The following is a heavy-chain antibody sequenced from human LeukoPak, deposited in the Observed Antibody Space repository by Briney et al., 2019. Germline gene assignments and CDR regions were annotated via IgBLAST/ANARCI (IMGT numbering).Heavy chain of an antibody. J-gene: IGHJ4*02. D-gene: IGHD6-13*01. CDR3: AKTTGFMAAAVDF. CDR2: ITGSGGGT. CDR1: GFDFKTYE. Sequence: GGSLRLSCAASGFDFKTYEMNWVRQAPGKGLEWVSGITGSGGGTFYADSVMGRFTVSRDNSKNTLFLQMNSLRAEDTAVYYCAKTTGFMAAAVDFWGQGTLVTVSS. V-gene: IGHV3-23*01.